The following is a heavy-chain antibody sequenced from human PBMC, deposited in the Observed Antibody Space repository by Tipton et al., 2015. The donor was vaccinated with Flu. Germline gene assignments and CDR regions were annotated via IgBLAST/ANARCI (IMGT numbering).Heavy chain of an antibody. D-gene: IGHD1-14*01. Sequence: SLRLSCAASGFTFSRYAMSWVRQAPGKGLEWVSSISVGGAIRYFADSVKGRFTISRDNSKNMLYLQMDRLRGEDTAVYYCATTPNPFNSWGRGTLVTVS. J-gene: IGHJ4*02. CDR3: ATTPNPFNS. CDR1: GFTFSRYA. CDR2: ISVGGAIR. V-gene: IGHV3-23*01.